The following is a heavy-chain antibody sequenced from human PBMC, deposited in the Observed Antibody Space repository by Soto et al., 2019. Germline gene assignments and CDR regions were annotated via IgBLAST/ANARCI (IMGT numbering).Heavy chain of an antibody. CDR3: ASCHDYGDHAADY. CDR1: GFTFSNYA. V-gene: IGHV3-33*01. J-gene: IGHJ4*02. Sequence: QVQLVESGGGVVQPGRSLRLSCTASGFTFSNYAMHWVRQAPGKGLEWVAVIWYDGSNKYYADSVKGRFTISRDNSKNTLYLQMNSLRAEETAVYYCASCHDYGDHAADYWGQGTLVTVSS. CDR2: IWYDGSNK. D-gene: IGHD4-17*01.